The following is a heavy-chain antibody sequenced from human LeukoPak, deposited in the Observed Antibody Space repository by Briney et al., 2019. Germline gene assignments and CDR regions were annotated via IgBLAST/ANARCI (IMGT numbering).Heavy chain of an antibody. J-gene: IGHJ4*02. CDR3: TTDDGDDYGDY. D-gene: IGHD3-10*01. Sequence: GGSLRLSSAASGFTFSNAWMSWVRQAPGKGLEWVGRIKSKTDGGTTDYAAPVKGRFTISRDDSKNTLYLQMNSLKTEDTAVYYCTTDDGDDYGDYWGQGTLVTVSS. CDR2: IKSKTDGGTT. V-gene: IGHV3-15*01. CDR1: GFTFSNAW.